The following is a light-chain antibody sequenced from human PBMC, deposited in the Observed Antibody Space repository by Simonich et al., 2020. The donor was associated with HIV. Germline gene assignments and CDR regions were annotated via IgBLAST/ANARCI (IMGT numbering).Light chain of an antibody. Sequence: DIVMTQSPLSLPVTPGEPASISCRSSQSLLHSNGYNYLNCYLQKPGQSPQVLIYLGSNRASGVPDRFSGSGAGTDFTLKISRVEAEDVGVYYCMQALQTPFTFGPGTRVDIK. CDR3: MQALQTPFT. CDR1: QSLLHSNGYNY. V-gene: IGKV2-28*01. CDR2: LGS. J-gene: IGKJ3*01.